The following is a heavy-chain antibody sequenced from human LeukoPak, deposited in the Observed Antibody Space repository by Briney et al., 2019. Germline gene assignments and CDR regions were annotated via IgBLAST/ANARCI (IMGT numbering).Heavy chain of an antibody. D-gene: IGHD3-10*01. Sequence: GGSLRLSCAVSGFSVSAHYMSWVRQAPGKGLKCVSFLYTGGDTSYADSVRGRFSISRDNSKNTVYLQMNGLRAEDTAVYYRARGPGSRGIFDYWGQGTLVTVSS. V-gene: IGHV3-53*01. CDR1: GFSVSAHY. CDR2: LYTGGDT. J-gene: IGHJ4*02. CDR3: ARGPGSRGIFDY.